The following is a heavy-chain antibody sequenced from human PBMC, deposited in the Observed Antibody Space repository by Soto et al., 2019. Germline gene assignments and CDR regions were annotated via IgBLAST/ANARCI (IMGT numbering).Heavy chain of an antibody. CDR3: ATYPDGAYVPPYDY. D-gene: IGHD3-10*02. CDR1: GFTFSTYV. V-gene: IGHV3-23*01. Sequence: EVQLLDSGGGLVQPGGSLRLSCTASGFTFSTYVMSWVRQAPGKGLERVSSIGGGGTTFYADSVKGRFTISRDNSKNTMYLKMNSLRDDDMGIYYCATYPDGAYVPPYDYWGQGTLVTVSS. CDR2: IGGGGTT. J-gene: IGHJ4*02.